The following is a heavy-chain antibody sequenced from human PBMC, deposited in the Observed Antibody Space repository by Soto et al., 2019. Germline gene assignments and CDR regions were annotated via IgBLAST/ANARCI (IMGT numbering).Heavy chain of an antibody. CDR3: ARTLLEWFGMDV. J-gene: IGHJ6*02. D-gene: IGHD3-3*01. CDR2: IYYSGST. Sequence: SETLSLTCTVSGGSISSSSYYWGWIRQPPGKGLEWIGSIYYSGSTYYNPSLKSRVTISVDTSKNQFSLKLSSVTAADTAVYYCARTLLEWFGMDVWGQGTTVTVS. CDR1: GGSISSSSYY. V-gene: IGHV4-39*01.